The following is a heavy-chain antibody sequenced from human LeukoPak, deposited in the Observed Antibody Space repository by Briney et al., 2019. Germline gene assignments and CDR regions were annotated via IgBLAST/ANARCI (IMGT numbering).Heavy chain of an antibody. D-gene: IGHD6-13*01. CDR3: ARDLVSASIAAAGLPGY. J-gene: IGHJ4*02. Sequence: GGSLGLSCAASGFTFSSYSMNWVRQAPGKGLEWVSSISSSSSYIYYADSVKGRFTISRDNAKNSLYLQMNSLRAEDTAVYYCARDLVSASIAAAGLPGYWGQGTLVTVSS. V-gene: IGHV3-21*01. CDR1: GFTFSSYS. CDR2: ISSSSSYI.